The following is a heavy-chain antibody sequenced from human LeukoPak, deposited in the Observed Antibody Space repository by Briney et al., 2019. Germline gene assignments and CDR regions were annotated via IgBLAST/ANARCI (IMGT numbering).Heavy chain of an antibody. CDR3: ARMGCGSNPNYFDY. V-gene: IGHV2-70*04. Sequence: SGPTLVNPTQTLTLTCTFSGFSLAPSGVRVNWIRQPPGKALEWLARLDWDTDKYYSSSLKTRLAISKDTSKNQVVLTMTNMDPADTASYFCARMGCGSNPNYFDYWGQGILVTVSS. CDR2: LDWDTDK. D-gene: IGHD1-26*01. J-gene: IGHJ4*02. CDR1: GFSLAPSGVR.